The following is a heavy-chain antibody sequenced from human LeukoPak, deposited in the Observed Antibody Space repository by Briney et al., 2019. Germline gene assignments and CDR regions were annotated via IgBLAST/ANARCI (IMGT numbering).Heavy chain of an antibody. CDR3: ASEPAAMAEVDYYYGMDV. V-gene: IGHV1-2*02. D-gene: IGHD2-2*01. CDR1: GYTFTGYY. Sequence: ASVKVSCEASGYTFTGYYMHWVRQAPGQGLEWMGWINPNSGGTNYAQKFQGRVTMTRDTSISTAYMELSRLRSDDTAVYYCASEPAAMAEVDYYYGMDVWGQGTTVTVSS. J-gene: IGHJ6*02. CDR2: INPNSGGT.